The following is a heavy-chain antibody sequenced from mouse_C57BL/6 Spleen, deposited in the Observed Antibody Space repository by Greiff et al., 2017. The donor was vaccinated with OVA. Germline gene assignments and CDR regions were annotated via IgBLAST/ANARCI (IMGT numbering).Heavy chain of an antibody. V-gene: IGHV5-17*01. Sequence: DVHLVESGGGLVKPGGSLKLSCAASGFTFSDYGMHWVRQAPEKGLEWVAYLSSGSSTIYYADTVKGRFTISRDNAKNTLFLQMTSLRSEDTAMYYCARPSYAMDYWGQGTSVTVSS. J-gene: IGHJ4*01. CDR1: GFTFSDYG. CDR2: LSSGSSTI. CDR3: ARPSYAMDY.